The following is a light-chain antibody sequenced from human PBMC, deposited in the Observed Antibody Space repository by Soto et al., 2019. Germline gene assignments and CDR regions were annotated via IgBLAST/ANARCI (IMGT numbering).Light chain of an antibody. Sequence: EIVLTQSPGTLSLSPGERATLSCRASQSVSSNYLAWYQQKPGQAPRLLIYGASSRATGIPDRFSGSGSGTDFTLTISRLEPADFAVYYCQQCGISPLTFGGGTKVEIK. V-gene: IGKV3-20*01. CDR2: GAS. CDR1: QSVSSNY. CDR3: QQCGISPLT. J-gene: IGKJ4*01.